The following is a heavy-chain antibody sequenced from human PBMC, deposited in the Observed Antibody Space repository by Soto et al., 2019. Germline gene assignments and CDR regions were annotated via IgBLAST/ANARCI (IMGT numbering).Heavy chain of an antibody. D-gene: IGHD3-22*01. CDR3: ARGRVESGSPESFQQ. Sequence: EVQLVESGGGLIQPGGSLRLSCAASGFTVSSNYMSWVRQAPGKGLEWVSVIYSGGSTYYAASVEGRFTISRDNSKNTLYLQMSSRSAEDMAVYYCARGRVESGSPESFQQWGQGTLVTVSS. CDR1: GFTVSSNY. CDR2: IYSGGST. V-gene: IGHV3-53*01. J-gene: IGHJ1*01.